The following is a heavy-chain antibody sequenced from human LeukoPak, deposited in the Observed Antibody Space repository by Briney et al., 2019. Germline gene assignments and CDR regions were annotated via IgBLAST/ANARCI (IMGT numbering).Heavy chain of an antibody. D-gene: IGHD4-23*01. J-gene: IGHJ6*02. CDR2: ISGDGGST. Sequence: GGSLRLSCAASGFTFDDYAMHWVRQAPGKGLEWVSLISGDGGSTYYADSVKGRFTISRDNSKNSLYLQMNSLRTEDTALYYCAKDIAPNYGCNSEYYYGMDVWGQGTTVTVSS. CDR1: GFTFDDYA. V-gene: IGHV3-43*02. CDR3: AKDIAPNYGCNSEYYYGMDV.